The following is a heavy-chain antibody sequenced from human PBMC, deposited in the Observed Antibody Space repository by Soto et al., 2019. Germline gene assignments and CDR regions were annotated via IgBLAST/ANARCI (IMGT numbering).Heavy chain of an antibody. D-gene: IGHD1-20*01. CDR2: INADNGNT. Sequence: ASVKVSCKASGYTFTSYGISWVRQAPGQRLEWRGWINADNGNTKYSQKFQGRVTITRDTSASTAYMELSSLRSEDTAVYYCARVATIVITGTIYGMDVWGQGTTVTVSS. V-gene: IGHV1-3*01. CDR3: ARVATIVITGTIYGMDV. J-gene: IGHJ6*02. CDR1: GYTFTSYG.